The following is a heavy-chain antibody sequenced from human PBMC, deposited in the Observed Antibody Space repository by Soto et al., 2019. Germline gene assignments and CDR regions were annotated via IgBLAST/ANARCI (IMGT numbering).Heavy chain of an antibody. V-gene: IGHV3-49*04. CDR3: TSQRRWYVQGDYGMDV. CDR2: IRSKAYGGTT. J-gene: IGHJ6*02. D-gene: IGHD2-15*01. Sequence: GGSLRLSCTASGFTFGDYAMSWVRQAPGKGLEWVGFIRSKAYGGTTEYAASVKGRFTISRDDSKSIAYLQMNSLKTEDTAVYYCTSQRRWYVQGDYGMDVWGQGTTVTVSS. CDR1: GFTFGDYA.